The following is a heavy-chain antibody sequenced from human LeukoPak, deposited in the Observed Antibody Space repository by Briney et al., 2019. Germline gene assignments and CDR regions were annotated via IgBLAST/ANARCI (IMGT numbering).Heavy chain of an antibody. CDR3: TLILGWGSGSYYRDF. D-gene: IGHD3-10*01. CDR2: VKSKSAGETT. V-gene: IGHV3-15*01. J-gene: IGHJ4*02. CDR1: GLSISNDW. Sequence: GGSLRLSCAASGLSISNDWMSWVRQAPGKGLEWVARVKSKSAGETTDYAAPVKGRFTISRDDSKNTLYLQMNSLKTEDTAVYYCTLILGWGSGSYYRDFWGQGTLVTVSS.